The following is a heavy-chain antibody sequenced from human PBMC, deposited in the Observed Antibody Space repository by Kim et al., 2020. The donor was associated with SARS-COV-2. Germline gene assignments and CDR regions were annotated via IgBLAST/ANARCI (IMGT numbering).Heavy chain of an antibody. CDR1: GFTFGDYA. Sequence: GGSLRLSCTASGFTFGDYAMSWVRQAPGKGLEWVGFIRSKAYGGTTEYAASVKGRFTISRDDSKSIAYLQMNSLKTEDTAVYYCTRDEDIVFDYWGQGTLVTVSS. CDR2: IRSKAYGGTT. D-gene: IGHD5-12*01. J-gene: IGHJ4*02. CDR3: TRDEDIVFDY. V-gene: IGHV3-49*04.